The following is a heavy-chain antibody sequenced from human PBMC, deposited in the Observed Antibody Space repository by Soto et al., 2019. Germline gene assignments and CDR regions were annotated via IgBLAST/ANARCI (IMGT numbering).Heavy chain of an antibody. J-gene: IGHJ6*01. Sequence: QVQLVQSAGEVKEPGASLKVACKASGYSFSTYGISWVRQAPGQGLEWMGWTSTSNGYTNYAQKFQGRVSMTTDTSTNTANMEVRRLRSDDTAFYFCARDRSFSRLECSQSDSSGMDGWGQGTSVCVSS. CDR1: GYSFSTYG. V-gene: IGHV1-18*01. CDR2: TSTSNGYT. D-gene: IGHD3-3*01. CDR3: ARDRSFSRLECSQSDSSGMDG.